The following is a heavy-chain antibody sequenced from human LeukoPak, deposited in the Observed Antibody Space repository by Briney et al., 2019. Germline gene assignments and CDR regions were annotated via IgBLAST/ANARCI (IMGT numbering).Heavy chain of an antibody. CDR1: GFTFDNYA. CDR2: IAWNSANT. J-gene: IGHJ4*02. Sequence: PGGSLRLSCAASGFTFDNYAMHWVRQAPGKGLEWVSGIAWNSANTGFADSVKGRFTISRDTAENSPYLQMNSLTPQDTAFYFCAKDINSYGSGSSYNPWGPFDSWGQGTLVTVSS. D-gene: IGHD3-10*01. V-gene: IGHV3-9*01. CDR3: AKDINSYGSGSSYNPWGPFDS.